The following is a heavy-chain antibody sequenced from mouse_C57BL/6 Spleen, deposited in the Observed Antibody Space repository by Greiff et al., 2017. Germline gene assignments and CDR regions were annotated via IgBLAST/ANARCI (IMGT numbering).Heavy chain of an antibody. CDR2: IDPENGDT. CDR3: TTPWEGGFAY. J-gene: IGHJ3*01. V-gene: IGHV14-4*01. CDR1: GFNIKDDY. D-gene: IGHD4-1*01. Sequence: EVKLVESGAELVRPGASVKLSCTASGFNIKDDYMHWVKQRPEQGLEWIGWIDPENGDTEYASKFQGKATITADTSSNTAYLQLSSLTSEDTAVYYCTTPWEGGFAYWGQGTLVTVSA.